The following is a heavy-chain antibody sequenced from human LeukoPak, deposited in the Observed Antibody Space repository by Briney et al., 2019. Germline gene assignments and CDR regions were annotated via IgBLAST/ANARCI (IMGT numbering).Heavy chain of an antibody. CDR2: INHSGST. J-gene: IGHJ4*02. V-gene: IGHV4-34*01. CDR1: GGSFSGYY. CDR3: ARSRARTYYYDSSGSPPGY. D-gene: IGHD3-22*01. Sequence: SETLSLTCAVYGGSFSGYYWSWIRKPPGKGLEWIGEINHSGSTNYNPSLKSRVTISVDTSKNQFSLKLSSVTAADTAVYYCARSRARTYYYDSSGSPPGYWGQGTLVTVSS.